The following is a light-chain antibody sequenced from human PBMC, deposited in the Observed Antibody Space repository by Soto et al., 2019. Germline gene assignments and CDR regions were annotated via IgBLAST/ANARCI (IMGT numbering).Light chain of an antibody. CDR1: QSISSW. CDR2: KAS. J-gene: IGKJ1*01. CDR3: QQYNSLWT. V-gene: IGKV1-5*03. Sequence: DIQMTQSPSTLSASVGDRVTITCRASQSISSWLAWYQQKPGKAPKLLIYKASSLESGVPSRFSGSGSGTEFNLTISSLQPDDFATYYCQQYNSLWTFGQGTKVEI.